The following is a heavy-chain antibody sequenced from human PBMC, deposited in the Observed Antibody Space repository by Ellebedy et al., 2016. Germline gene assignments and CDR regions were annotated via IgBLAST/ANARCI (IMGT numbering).Heavy chain of an antibody. CDR3: ATLDGDYYYYYGLDV. Sequence: GGSLRLXCAASGFTFSSYGMHWVRQAPGKGLEWVALISSDGKNNYYADSVKGRFTLSRDNSKNMVYLQMNSLRAEDTAVYYCATLDGDYYYYYGLDVWGQGTTVTVSS. V-gene: IGHV3-30*03. J-gene: IGHJ6*01. CDR1: GFTFSSYG. CDR2: ISSDGKNN. D-gene: IGHD3-10*01.